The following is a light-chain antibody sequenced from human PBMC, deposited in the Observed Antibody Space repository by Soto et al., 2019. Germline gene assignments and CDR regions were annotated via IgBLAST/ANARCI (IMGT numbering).Light chain of an antibody. CDR2: GAS. V-gene: IGKV3-20*01. Sequence: EVVLTQSPGTLSLSPGERATLSCRASQSVYSNSLAWYQHKPGQAPRLLISGASSRATGIPHRFSGSGSGTDFNLTISRLEPEDFAVYYCQQYGSSPLTFGGGTKVEIK. CDR3: QQYGSSPLT. CDR1: QSVYSNS. J-gene: IGKJ4*01.